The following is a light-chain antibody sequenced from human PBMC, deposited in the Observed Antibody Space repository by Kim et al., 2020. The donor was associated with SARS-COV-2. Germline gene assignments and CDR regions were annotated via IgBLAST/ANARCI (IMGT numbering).Light chain of an antibody. CDR2: YST. V-gene: IGLV3-21*04. Sequence: PGKTARITCGGNNIGGKSVHWYQQKPGQAPVLVIYYSTDRPSGIPARFSGSNSGNTATLTISRVEAGDEADYYCQVWDSSSDHSLVFGGGTKVTVL. CDR1: NIGGKS. CDR3: QVWDSSSDHSLV. J-gene: IGLJ2*01.